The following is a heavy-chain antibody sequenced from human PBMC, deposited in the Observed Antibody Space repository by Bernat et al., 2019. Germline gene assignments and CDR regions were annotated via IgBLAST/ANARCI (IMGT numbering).Heavy chain of an antibody. Sequence: QVQLVESGGGVVQPGRSLRLSCAASGFTFSSYAMHWVRQAPGKGLEWVAVISYDGSNKYYADSVKGRLTICRDNNKNTLYLQMNSLRAEDTAVYYCASERRTTVTVFDDYCGQGALVTVSS. CDR2: ISYDGSNK. CDR1: GFTFSSYA. D-gene: IGHD4-17*01. CDR3: ASERRTTVTVFDDY. J-gene: IGHJ4*02. V-gene: IGHV3-30-3*01.